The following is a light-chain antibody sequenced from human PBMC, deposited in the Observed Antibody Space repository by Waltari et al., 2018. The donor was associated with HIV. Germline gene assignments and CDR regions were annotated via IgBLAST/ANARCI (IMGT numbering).Light chain of an antibody. J-gene: IGLJ3*02. CDR2: GNS. CDR1: SSNIGAGYD. CDR3: QSYDSSLSGWV. V-gene: IGLV1-40*01. Sequence: QSVLTQPPSVSGAPGQRVTISCTGSSSNIGAGYDIHWYLHLPGTAPKLLIYGNSNRPSVLPDGVSVSKFGTSASLSITGLQAEDEADYYCQSYDSSLSGWVFGGGTKLTVL.